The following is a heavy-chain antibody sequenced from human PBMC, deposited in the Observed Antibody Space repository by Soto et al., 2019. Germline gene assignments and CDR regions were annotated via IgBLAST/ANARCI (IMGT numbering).Heavy chain of an antibody. Sequence: SETLSLTCTVSGGSVSSGSYYWSWIRQPPGKGLEWIGYIYYSGSTNYNPSLKSRVTISVDTSKNQFSLKLSSVTAADTAVYYCARDRVTIFGVVIRLDYWGQGTLVTVSS. D-gene: IGHD3-3*01. CDR1: GGSVSSGSYY. CDR3: ARDRVTIFGVVIRLDY. V-gene: IGHV4-61*01. CDR2: IYYSGST. J-gene: IGHJ4*02.